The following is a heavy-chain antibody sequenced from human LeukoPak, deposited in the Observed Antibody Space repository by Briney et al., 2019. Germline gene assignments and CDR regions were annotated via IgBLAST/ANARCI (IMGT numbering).Heavy chain of an antibody. D-gene: IGHD3-10*02. J-gene: IGHJ3*02. V-gene: IGHV4-4*02. CDR1: GGSISSSNW. CDR3: ARDSMFAAFDI. Sequence: SGTLSLTCAVSGGSISSSNWWSWVRQPPGKGLEWIGETYHSGSTNYNASLKSRVTISVDKSKNQFSLKLTSVTAADTAVYYCARDSMFAAFDIWGQGTMVTVSS. CDR2: TYHSGST.